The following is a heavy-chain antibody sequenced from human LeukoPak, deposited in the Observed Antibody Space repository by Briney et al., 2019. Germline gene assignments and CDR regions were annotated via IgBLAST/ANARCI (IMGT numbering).Heavy chain of an antibody. Sequence: PGGSLRLSCAASGFTFDDYAMHWVRQAPGKGLEWDSGISWNSGSIGYADSVKGRFTISRDNAKNSLYLQMNSLRAEDTALYYCAKEGAYGSGSPMDAFDIWGQGTMATVSS. J-gene: IGHJ3*02. V-gene: IGHV3-9*01. CDR3: AKEGAYGSGSPMDAFDI. CDR2: ISWNSGSI. CDR1: GFTFDDYA. D-gene: IGHD3-10*01.